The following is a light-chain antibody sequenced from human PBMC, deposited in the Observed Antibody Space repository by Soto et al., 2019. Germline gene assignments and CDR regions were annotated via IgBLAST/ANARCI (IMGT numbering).Light chain of an antibody. Sequence: QSALTQPASVSGSPGQSITLSCTGTSSDIGNYNYVSWYQQHPGKAPKLIIYDVSNRPSGVSDRFSGSKSGNTASRTISGLQAADEADYYCNSYTSGTTFRFGGGTKLTVL. CDR3: NSYTSGTTFR. J-gene: IGLJ2*01. CDR1: SSDIGNYNY. CDR2: DVS. V-gene: IGLV2-14*01.